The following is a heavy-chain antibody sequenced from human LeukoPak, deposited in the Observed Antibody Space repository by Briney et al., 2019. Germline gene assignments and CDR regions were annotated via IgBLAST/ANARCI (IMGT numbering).Heavy chain of an antibody. CDR1: GSIFTHNW. CDR2: IISKANSYAT. D-gene: IGHD2-2*01. Sequence: GASLQISCQGSGSIFTHNWIGWGRRASGKGLEWVGRIISKANSYATTYAASVKGRFAISRDDSKNTAYLQMNSLKSEDTAVYYCTRLDGIPAWIGYCTSSTCGWGQGTLVTVSS. CDR3: TRLDGIPAWIGYCTSSTCG. J-gene: IGHJ4*02. V-gene: IGHV3-73*01.